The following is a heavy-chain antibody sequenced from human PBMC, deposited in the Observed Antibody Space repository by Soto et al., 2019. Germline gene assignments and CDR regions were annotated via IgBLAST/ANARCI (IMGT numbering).Heavy chain of an antibody. V-gene: IGHV1-24*01. CDR3: AADLGIAAAGGFAYYYYGMDV. CDR2: FDPEDGET. Sequence: ASVKVSCKVSGYTLTELSMHWVRQAPGKGLEWMGGFDPEDGETIYAQKFQGRVTMTEDTSTDTAYMELSSLRSEDTAVYYCAADLGIAAAGGFAYYYYGMDVWGQGTTVTVSS. CDR1: GYTLTELS. J-gene: IGHJ6*02. D-gene: IGHD6-13*01.